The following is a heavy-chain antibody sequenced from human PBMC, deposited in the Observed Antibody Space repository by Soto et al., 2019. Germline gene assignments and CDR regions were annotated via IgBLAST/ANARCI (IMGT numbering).Heavy chain of an antibody. V-gene: IGHV4-59*01. CDR3: ARVGTYYDPSGYYMLDFDH. D-gene: IGHD3-22*01. CDR1: GGSINSYH. Sequence: SETLSLTCSVSGGSINSYHWSWIRQPPGKGLEWIGYISYSGTTNFNPSLQSRVTISVDTSKNQFSLKLSSVTAADTAVYYCARVGTYYDPSGYYMLDFDHWGQGTLVTVSS. J-gene: IGHJ4*02. CDR2: ISYSGTT.